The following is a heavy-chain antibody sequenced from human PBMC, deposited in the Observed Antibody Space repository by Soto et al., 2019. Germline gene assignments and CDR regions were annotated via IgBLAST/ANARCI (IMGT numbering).Heavy chain of an antibody. Sequence: QVQLVQSGAEVKKPGSSVKVSCKASGGTFSSYTISWVRQAPGQRLEWMGWINTGNGNTIYSQKFQGRVTITRDTSASTAYMELSSLRSEDTAVYYCARGTCSGGSCYSFHFDYWGQGTLVTVSS. J-gene: IGHJ4*02. CDR3: ARGTCSGGSCYSFHFDY. CDR2: INTGNGNT. V-gene: IGHV1-3*04. D-gene: IGHD2-15*01. CDR1: GGTFSSYT.